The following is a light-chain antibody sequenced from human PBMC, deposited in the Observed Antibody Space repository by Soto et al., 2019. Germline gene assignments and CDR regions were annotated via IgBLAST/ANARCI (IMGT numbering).Light chain of an antibody. J-gene: IGLJ1*01. CDR3: GSWDSSLSAYV. CDR2: DDN. Sequence: QSVLTQPPSVSAAPEQKVTISCSGSSSNIGGNSVSWYQQLPGTAPKLLIYDDNKRPSGTPDRFSGSKSGTSATLGITGFQTGDEADYYCGSWDSSLSAYVFGTGTKVTVL. CDR1: SSNIGGNS. V-gene: IGLV1-51*01.